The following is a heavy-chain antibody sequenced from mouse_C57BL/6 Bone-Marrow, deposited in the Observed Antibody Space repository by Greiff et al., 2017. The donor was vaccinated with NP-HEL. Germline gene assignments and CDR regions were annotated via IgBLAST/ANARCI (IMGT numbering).Heavy chain of an antibody. J-gene: IGHJ1*03. CDR2: IWSGGST. CDR1: GFSLTSYG. Sequence: VKLKESGPGLVQPSQSLSITCTVSGFSLTSYGVHWVRQSPGKGLEWLGVIWSGGSTDYNAAFISRLSISKDNSKSQVFFKMNSLQADDTAIYYWARKEDDYYGSGWYFDVWGTGTTVTVSS. D-gene: IGHD1-1*01. CDR3: ARKEDDYYGSGWYFDV. V-gene: IGHV2-2*01.